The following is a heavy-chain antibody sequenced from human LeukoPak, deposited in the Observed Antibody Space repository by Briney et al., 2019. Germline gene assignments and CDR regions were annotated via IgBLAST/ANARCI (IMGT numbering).Heavy chain of an antibody. CDR3: ARYHCSGSTCSWYFFDY. CDR2: INSDGSTT. CDR1: GFTFSSYW. D-gene: IGHD2-15*01. V-gene: IGHV3-74*01. J-gene: IGHJ4*02. Sequence: PGGSLRLSCAASGFTFSSYWMHWVRQAPGKGLAWVSRINSDGSTTTYADSVKGRFTISRDNAKNTLHLQMNSLRAEDTAVYYCARYHCSGSTCSWYFFDYRGQGALVTVSS.